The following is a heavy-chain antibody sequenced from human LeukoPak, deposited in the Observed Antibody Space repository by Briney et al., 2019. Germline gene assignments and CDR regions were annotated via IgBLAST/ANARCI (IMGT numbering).Heavy chain of an antibody. Sequence: GSLRLSCAASGFTFSDCYMSWIRQAPGKGLEWVASLNQDADREYYVDSVKGRFTISRDNAKNSLYLQMDSLRVEDTAVYYCARATTASARDHWGQGTLVTVSS. D-gene: IGHD1-14*01. CDR2: LNQDADRE. J-gene: IGHJ4*02. V-gene: IGHV3-7*01. CDR3: ARATTASARDH. CDR1: GFTFSDCY.